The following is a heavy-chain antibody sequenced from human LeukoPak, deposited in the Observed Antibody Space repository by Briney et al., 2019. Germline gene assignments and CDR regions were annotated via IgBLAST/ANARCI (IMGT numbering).Heavy chain of an antibody. Sequence: SETLSLTCTVSGGSISSYYWSWIRQPAGKGPEWIGRIYTSGSTNYNPSLKSRVTMSVDTSKNQFSLKLSSVTAADTAVYYCAREYDYVWGSYRRFDYWGQGTLVTVSS. CDR2: IYTSGST. V-gene: IGHV4-4*07. J-gene: IGHJ4*02. CDR3: AREYDYVWGSYRRFDY. CDR1: GGSISSYY. D-gene: IGHD3-16*02.